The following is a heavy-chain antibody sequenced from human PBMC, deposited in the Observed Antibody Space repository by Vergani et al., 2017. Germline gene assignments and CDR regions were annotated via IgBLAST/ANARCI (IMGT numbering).Heavy chain of an antibody. CDR3: AKTHDXSSLYSSYNWFDP. D-gene: IGHD3-3*01. CDR2: IYAGDSDV. CDR1: GYSITNYW. Sequence: EVQLVQSGAEVKKPGESRKISCQGSGYSITNYWIAWVRQRPGKGLEWMGIIYAGDSDVRYSPSFQGQVTMSVDKSLSTAYLQWSSLKASDTATYYCAKTHDXSSLYSSYNWFDPWGQGTQVTVSS. V-gene: IGHV5-51*03. J-gene: IGHJ5*02.